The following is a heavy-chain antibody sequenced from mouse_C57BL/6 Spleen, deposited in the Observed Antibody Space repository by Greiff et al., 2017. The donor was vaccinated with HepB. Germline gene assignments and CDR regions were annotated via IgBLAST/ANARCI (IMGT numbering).Heavy chain of an antibody. CDR2: INPNNGGT. Sequence: VQLQQSGPELVKPGASVKISCKASGYTFTDYYMNWVKQSHGKSLEWIGDINPNNGGTSYNQKFKGKATLTVDKSSSTAYMELRSLTSEDSAVYYCAIYYPDYWGQGTTLTVSS. CDR3: AIYYPDY. CDR1: GYTFTDYY. J-gene: IGHJ2*01. V-gene: IGHV1-26*01.